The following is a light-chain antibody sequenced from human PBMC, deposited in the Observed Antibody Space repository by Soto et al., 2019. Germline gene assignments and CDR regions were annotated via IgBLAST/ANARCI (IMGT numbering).Light chain of an antibody. CDR1: QTISTY. V-gene: IGKV1-39*01. CDR2: DAS. Sequence: IQMTQSPSSLAASVGDRITITFRASQTISTYVNWYRQKSGAAPELLLYDASTLQGGVPSRFSGGASGTEFTLTISDLQPDDFATYYCQQYQSDTWTFGQGTKVDIK. J-gene: IGKJ1*01. CDR3: QQYQSDTWT.